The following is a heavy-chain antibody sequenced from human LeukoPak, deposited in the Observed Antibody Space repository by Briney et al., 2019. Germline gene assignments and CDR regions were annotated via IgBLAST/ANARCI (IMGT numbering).Heavy chain of an antibody. CDR1: GFAFSTYW. J-gene: IGHJ3*01. Sequence: GGSLRLSCAASGFAFSTYWMSWVRQASGKGLEWVANITPDGSQKYFLDSVKGRFTISRDNARNLLFLQMNNLRDEDTAIYYCARDPEGGAFDLWGQGTMVTVSS. V-gene: IGHV3-7*01. D-gene: IGHD3-16*01. CDR3: ARDPEGGAFDL. CDR2: ITPDGSQK.